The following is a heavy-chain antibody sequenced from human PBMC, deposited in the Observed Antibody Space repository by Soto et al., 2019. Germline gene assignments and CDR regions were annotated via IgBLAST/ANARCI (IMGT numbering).Heavy chain of an antibody. CDR1: GFTFSNYW. V-gene: IGHV3-74*01. CDR3: ARGIDFYFAL. CDR2: INSDESSR. J-gene: IGHJ2*01. Sequence: EVQLVESGGDLVQPGGSLSLSCVASGFTFSNYWMHWVRQAPGKGLEWVSRINSDESSRAYADSVKGRFISSRDNDKNSLSWEMNSLSADDTAVYYCARGIDFYFALWGRGTLVTVSS.